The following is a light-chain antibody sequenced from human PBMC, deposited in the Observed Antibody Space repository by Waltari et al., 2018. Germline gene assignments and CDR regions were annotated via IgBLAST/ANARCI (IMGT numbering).Light chain of an antibody. J-gene: IGKJ3*01. CDR2: DAS. CDR1: QSIGTY. CDR3: QQGTTWL. Sequence: EIILTQSPVTLSLSPGDRATLSCRATQSIGTYLAWYQQKTGQAPRLLIYDASNRATGIPARFGGSGSGTDFTLTISSLEPEDFAVYHCQQGTTWLFGPGTKVEIK. V-gene: IGKV3-11*01.